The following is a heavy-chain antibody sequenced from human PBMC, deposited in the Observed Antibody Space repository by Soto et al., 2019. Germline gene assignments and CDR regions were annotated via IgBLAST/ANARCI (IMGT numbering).Heavy chain of an antibody. D-gene: IGHD5-12*01. CDR3: ARATPGGWLRYLDY. V-gene: IGHV3-33*01. CDR2: IWYDGSNK. CDR1: GFTFSSYG. Sequence: QVQLVESGGGVVQPGRSLRLSCAASGFTFSSYGMHWVRQAPGKGLEWVAVIWYDGSNKYYADSVKGRFTISRDNSKNTLYLQMNSLRAEDTAVYYCARATPGGWLRYLDYWGQGTLVTVSS. J-gene: IGHJ4*02.